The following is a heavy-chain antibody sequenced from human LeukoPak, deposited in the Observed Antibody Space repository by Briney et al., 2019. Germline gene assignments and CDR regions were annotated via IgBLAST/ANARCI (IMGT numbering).Heavy chain of an antibody. V-gene: IGHV4-61*02. CDR3: ARWVRRVTRRYYYYMDV. J-gene: IGHJ6*03. Sequence: SETLSLTCTVSGGSISSGSYYWSWIRQPAGKGLEWIGRIYTSGSTNYNPSPKSRVTISVDTSKNQFSLKLSSVTAADTAVYYCARWVRRVTRRYYYYMDVWGKGTTVTISS. CDR1: GGSISSGSYY. CDR2: IYTSGST. D-gene: IGHD4-17*01.